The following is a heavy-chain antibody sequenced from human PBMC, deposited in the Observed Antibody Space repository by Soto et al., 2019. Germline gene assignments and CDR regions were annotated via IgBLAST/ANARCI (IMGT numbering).Heavy chain of an antibody. CDR1: GFTFSSYS. Sequence: PGGSLRLSCAASGFTFSSYSMNWVRQAPGKGLEWVSYISSSSSTVYYADSVKGRFTISRDNAKNSLYLQMNSLRDEDTAVYYCARETIVVVPAAIRYYYGMDVWGQGTTVTVSS. V-gene: IGHV3-48*02. CDR3: ARETIVVVPAAIRYYYGMDV. J-gene: IGHJ6*02. D-gene: IGHD2-2*02. CDR2: ISSSSSTV.